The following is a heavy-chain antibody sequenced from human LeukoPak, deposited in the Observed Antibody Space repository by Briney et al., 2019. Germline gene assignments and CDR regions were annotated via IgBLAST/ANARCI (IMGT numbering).Heavy chain of an antibody. Sequence: SETLSLTCTVSGGSISSYYWSWIRQPPGKGLEWIGYIYYSGSTNYNPSLKSRVTISVDTSKNQFSLKLSSVTAADTAVYYCERGRVVVPAAIGSYNWFDPWGQGTLVTVSS. CDR3: ERGRVVVPAAIGSYNWFDP. J-gene: IGHJ5*02. CDR1: GGSISSYY. CDR2: IYYSGST. V-gene: IGHV4-59*01. D-gene: IGHD2-2*01.